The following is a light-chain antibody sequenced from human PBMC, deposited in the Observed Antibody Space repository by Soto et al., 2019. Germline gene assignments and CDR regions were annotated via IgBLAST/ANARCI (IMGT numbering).Light chain of an antibody. Sequence: IQMTQSPSSLSVSIIDRVTITCRASQDIGNDLGWYQQRSGEAPKLLLYAASTLRSGVPSRFSGSGSGTHFALTINSLQPEDSATYFCLQDHNYPWTFGQGTKVDIK. V-gene: IGKV1-6*02. CDR3: LQDHNYPWT. CDR2: AAS. CDR1: QDIGND. J-gene: IGKJ1*01.